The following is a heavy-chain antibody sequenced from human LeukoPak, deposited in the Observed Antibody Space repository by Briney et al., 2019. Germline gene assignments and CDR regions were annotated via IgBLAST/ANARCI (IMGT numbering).Heavy chain of an antibody. CDR1: GFTFSSYA. CDR2: ISGSGGST. D-gene: IGHD3-22*01. J-gene: IGHJ4*02. V-gene: IGHV3-23*01. CDR3: AKDQSRRVHYYDSSGYWYYFDY. Sequence: GGSLRLSCAASGFTFSSYAMSWVRQAPGKGLEWVSAISGSGGSTYYADSVKGRFTISRDNSKNTLYLQMNSLRAEDTAVYYCAKDQSRRVHYYDSSGYWYYFDYWGQGTPVTVSS.